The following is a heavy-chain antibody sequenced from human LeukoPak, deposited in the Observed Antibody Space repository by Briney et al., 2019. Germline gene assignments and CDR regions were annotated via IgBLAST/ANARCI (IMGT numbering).Heavy chain of an antibody. J-gene: IGHJ5*02. D-gene: IGHD4-11*01. CDR2: ISGSGGST. CDR1: GFTFTSYA. CDR3: ARVYAAMTTTPFDP. V-gene: IGHV3-23*01. Sequence: SGGSLRLSCTASGFTFTSYAMSWVRQAPGKGLEWVSAISGSGGSTYYADSVKGRFTISRDNSKNTLYLQMNSLRAEDTAVYYCARVYAAMTTTPFDPWGQGTLVTVSS.